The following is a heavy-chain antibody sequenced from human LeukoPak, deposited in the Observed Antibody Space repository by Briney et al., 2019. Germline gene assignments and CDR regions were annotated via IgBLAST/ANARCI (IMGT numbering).Heavy chain of an antibody. CDR1: VFTFSNSW. V-gene: IGHV3-15*01. D-gene: IGHD2-2*01. CDR3: TTDGVHCSSTSCS. Sequence: GGSLRLPCAASVFTFSNSWMIWVRQSRGRGLECGGRIKSKTYGGITDYAAPVKGRFTISSDDSTNTVYMQMNSLKTEDTAVYYCTTDGVHCSSTSCSWGQGTLVTVSS. J-gene: IGHJ5*02. CDR2: IKSKTYGGIT.